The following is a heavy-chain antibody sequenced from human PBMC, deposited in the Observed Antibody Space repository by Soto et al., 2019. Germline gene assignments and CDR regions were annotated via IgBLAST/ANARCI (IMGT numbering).Heavy chain of an antibody. D-gene: IGHD6-13*01. J-gene: IGHJ6*02. V-gene: IGHV1-69*05. CDR3: ARGSPDPSYYYYGMDV. Sequence: QVQLVQSGAEVKKPGSSVKVSCKASGGTFSSYAISWVRQAPGQGLEWMGGIIPIFGTANYAQKFQGRVTITXXDXTXXAYMELSSLRSEDTAVYYCARGSPDPSYYYYGMDVWGQGTPVTVSS. CDR2: IIPIFGTA. CDR1: GGTFSSYA.